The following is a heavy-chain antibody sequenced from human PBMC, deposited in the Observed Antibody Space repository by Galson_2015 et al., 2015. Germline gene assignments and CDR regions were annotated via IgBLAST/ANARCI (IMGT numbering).Heavy chain of an antibody. CDR1: GFTFTDYY. Sequence: SLRLSCAASGFTFTDYYMSWIRQRPGKGLEWISYITNTGTIMYYAVSVKGRFTISGDNANNSLSLHMNNLRADDTAIYYCARDLRFGGHVDYWGQGVLVTVSS. D-gene: IGHD5-12*01. CDR3: ARDLRFGGHVDY. J-gene: IGHJ4*02. V-gene: IGHV3-11*01. CDR2: ITNTGTIM.